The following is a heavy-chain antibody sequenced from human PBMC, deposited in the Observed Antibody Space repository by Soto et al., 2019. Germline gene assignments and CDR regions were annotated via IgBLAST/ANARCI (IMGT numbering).Heavy chain of an antibody. CDR2: IYYSGST. J-gene: IGHJ2*01. CDR1: GGSISSSSYY. V-gene: IGHV4-39*01. D-gene: IGHD3-22*01. Sequence: SETLSLTCTVSGGSISSSSYYWGWIRQPPGKGLEWIGSIYYSGSTYYNPSLKSRVTISVDTSKNQFSLKLSSVTAADTAVYYCARASPSPRITMIVVVITTDWYFDLWGRGTLVTV. CDR3: ARASPSPRITMIVVVITTDWYFDL.